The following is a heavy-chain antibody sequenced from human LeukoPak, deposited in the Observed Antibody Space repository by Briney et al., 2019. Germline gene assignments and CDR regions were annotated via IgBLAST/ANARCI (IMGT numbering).Heavy chain of an antibody. V-gene: IGHV4-39*02. CDR3: AREGYSPFFAY. CDR2: IYYSGST. J-gene: IGHJ4*02. Sequence: PSETLSLTCTVSGSSISSSSYYWGWIRQPPGKGLEWIGSIYYSGSTYYNPSLKSRVTISVDTSKNQFSLKLSSVTAADTAVYYCAREGYSPFFAYWGQGTLVTVSS. D-gene: IGHD5-18*01. CDR1: GSSISSSSYY.